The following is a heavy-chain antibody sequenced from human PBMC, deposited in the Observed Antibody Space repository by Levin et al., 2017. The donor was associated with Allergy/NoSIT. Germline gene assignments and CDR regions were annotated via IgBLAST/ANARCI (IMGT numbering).Heavy chain of an antibody. CDR3: ARDPNYYDSSGSRYGMDV. J-gene: IGHJ6*02. CDR1: GFTFSSYS. CDR2: SSSSSSTI. D-gene: IGHD3-22*01. Sequence: QAGGSLRLSCAASGFTFSSYSMNWVRQAPGKGLEWVSYSSSSSSTIYYADSVKGRFTISRDNAKNSLYLQMNSLRDEDTAVYYCARDPNYYDSSGSRYGMDVWGQGTTVTVSS. V-gene: IGHV3-48*02.